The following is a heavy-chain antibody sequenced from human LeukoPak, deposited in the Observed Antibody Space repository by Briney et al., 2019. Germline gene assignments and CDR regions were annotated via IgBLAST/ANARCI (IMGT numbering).Heavy chain of an antibody. CDR1: GYTFTSYD. D-gene: IGHD4-17*01. CDR3: ARSEYLTVTLKDAFDI. V-gene: IGHV1-8*01. Sequence: GASVKVSCKASGYTFTSYDINWVRQATGQGLEWMGWMNPNSGNTGYAQKFQGRVTMTRNTSISTAYMELSSLRSEDTAVYYCARSEYLTVTLKDAFDIWGQGKMVTVSS. CDR2: MNPNSGNT. J-gene: IGHJ3*02.